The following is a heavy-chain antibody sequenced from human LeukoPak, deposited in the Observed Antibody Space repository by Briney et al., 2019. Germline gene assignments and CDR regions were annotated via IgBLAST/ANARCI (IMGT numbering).Heavy chain of an antibody. V-gene: IGHV3-23*01. Sequence: PGGSLRLSCAASGFTFSSYAMSWVRQAPGKGLEWVSAISGSGGSTYYADSVKGRFTISRDNSKNTLYLQMNSLRAEDTAVYYCAKKNGPITMIVVVVAFDYWGQGTLVTVSS. CDR3: AKKNGPITMIVVVVAFDY. J-gene: IGHJ4*02. CDR1: GFTFSSYA. D-gene: IGHD3-22*01. CDR2: ISGSGGST.